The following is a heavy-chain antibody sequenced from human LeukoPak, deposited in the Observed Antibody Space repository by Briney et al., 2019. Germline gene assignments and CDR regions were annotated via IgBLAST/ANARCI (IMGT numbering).Heavy chain of an antibody. CDR1: GFTFSSYA. Sequence: PGGSLRLSCAASGFTFSSYAMSWVRRAPGKGLEWVSAISNNGGGTFYADSVKGQFTISRDNSQNTLYLQMNSLRAEDTAIYYCAKHYGSGTYYNYLDYWGQGTLVTVSS. J-gene: IGHJ4*02. V-gene: IGHV3-23*01. D-gene: IGHD3-10*01. CDR3: AKHYGSGTYYNYLDY. CDR2: ISNNGGGT.